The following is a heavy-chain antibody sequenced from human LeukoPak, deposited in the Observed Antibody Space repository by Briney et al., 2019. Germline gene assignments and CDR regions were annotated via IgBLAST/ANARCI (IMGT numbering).Heavy chain of an antibody. CDR1: GGSFSGYY. Sequence: SETLSLTCAVYGGSFSGYYWSWIRQPPGKGLEWIGEINHSGSTNYNPSLKSRVTISVDTSKNQFSLKLSSVTAADTAVYYCARGGGYSSSDYWGQGTLVTVSS. V-gene: IGHV4-34*01. D-gene: IGHD6-6*01. J-gene: IGHJ4*02. CDR3: ARGGGYSSSDY. CDR2: INHSGST.